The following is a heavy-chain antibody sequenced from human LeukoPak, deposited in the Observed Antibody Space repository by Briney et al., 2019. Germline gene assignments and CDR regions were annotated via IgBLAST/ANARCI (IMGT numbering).Heavy chain of an antibody. CDR1: GGSTNSYY. CDR2: MDNSGST. CDR3: ATWITVIYAFDI. Sequence: PSETLSLTCTVSGGSTNSYYWNWLRQPPGKGLEWIGYMDNSGSTNHNPSLKSRVTISADTSKNQFSLRLSSVTAADTAVYYCATWITVIYAFDIWGQGTMVTVSS. V-gene: IGHV4-59*01. D-gene: IGHD3-22*01. J-gene: IGHJ3*02.